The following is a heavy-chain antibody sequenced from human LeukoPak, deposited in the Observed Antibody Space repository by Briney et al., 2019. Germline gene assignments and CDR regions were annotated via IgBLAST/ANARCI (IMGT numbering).Heavy chain of an antibody. CDR1: GGTFSSYG. J-gene: IGHJ4*02. CDR2: IIPILGIA. CDR3: ATRPASETYYGVLDY. Sequence: GASVKVSCKASGGTFSSYGISWVRQAPGQGLEWMGKIIPILGIANYAQKFQGRVTITADKSTTTAYMELSSLRSEDTAVYYCATRPASETYYGVLDYWGQGTLVTVSS. D-gene: IGHD3-16*01. V-gene: IGHV1-69*04.